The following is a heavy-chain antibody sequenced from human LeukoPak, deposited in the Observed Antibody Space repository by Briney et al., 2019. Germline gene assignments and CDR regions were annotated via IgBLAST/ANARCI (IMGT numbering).Heavy chain of an antibody. V-gene: IGHV4-34*01. CDR2: INHSGST. CDR1: GGSFSGYY. D-gene: IGHD4-17*01. J-gene: IGHJ4*02. Sequence: SETLSLTCAVYGGSFSGYYWSWIRQPPGKGLEWIGEINHSGSTNYNPSLKSRVTISVDTSKHQFSLKLSSVTAADTAVYYCAGGPHDYGVSFDYWGQGTLVTVSS. CDR3: AGGPHDYGVSFDY.